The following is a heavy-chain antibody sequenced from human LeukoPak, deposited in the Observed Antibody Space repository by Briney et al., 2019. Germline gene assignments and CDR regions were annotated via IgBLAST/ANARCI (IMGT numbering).Heavy chain of an antibody. J-gene: IGHJ2*01. Sequence: SVKVSCKASGYTFTNYYIHWVRQAPGQGLEWMGRIIPILGIANYAQKFQGRVTITADKSTSTAYMELSSLRSEDTAVYYCARDPSSIAARPLWYFDLWGRGTLVTVSS. CDR2: IIPILGIA. D-gene: IGHD6-6*01. CDR1: GYTFTNYY. CDR3: ARDPSSIAARPLWYFDL. V-gene: IGHV1-69*04.